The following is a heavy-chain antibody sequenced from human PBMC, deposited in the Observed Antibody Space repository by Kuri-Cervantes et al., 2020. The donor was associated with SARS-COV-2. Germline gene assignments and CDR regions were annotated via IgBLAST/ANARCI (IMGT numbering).Heavy chain of an antibody. CDR2: ITPYNGNT. V-gene: IGHV1-18*01. D-gene: IGHD3-10*01. CDR1: GYTFITYV. CDR3: ARGGSSLYLWFGEFGY. J-gene: IGHJ4*02. Sequence: ASVKVSCKASGYTFITYVMNWVRQAPGQGLEWMGWITPYNGNTNSARKLQGRVAMTTDTSTSTAYMELRSLRSDDTAVYYCARGGSSLYLWFGEFGYWGQGTLVTVSS.